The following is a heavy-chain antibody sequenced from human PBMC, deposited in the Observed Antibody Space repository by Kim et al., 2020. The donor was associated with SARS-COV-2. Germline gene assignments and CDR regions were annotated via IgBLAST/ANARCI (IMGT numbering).Heavy chain of an antibody. J-gene: IGHJ4*02. Sequence: SETLSLTCTVSGDSISPYYWSWIRQFPGKGLEWIGYILYSGATNYNPSLKSRLTMSVDTSKNQFSLTLTPLTAADTAVYYCSRRKRIELPGAFDYWGRGTLVAVAS. D-gene: IGHD2-15*01. CDR1: GDSISPYY. CDR2: ILYSGAT. CDR3: SRRKRIELPGAFDY. V-gene: IGHV4-59*01.